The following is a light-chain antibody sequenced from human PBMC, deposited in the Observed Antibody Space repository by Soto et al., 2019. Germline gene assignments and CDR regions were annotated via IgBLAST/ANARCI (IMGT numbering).Light chain of an antibody. J-gene: IGKJ1*01. Sequence: EIVLTQSPGTLSFSPGERATLSCRASQIISNIYLAWYQLKPGQAPRLLIYGSSSRATGIPDRFIGSGSGTDFTLTISRLEPEDFAVYYCQHYGSSPRTFGQGTKVDIK. CDR1: QIISNIY. CDR2: GSS. V-gene: IGKV3-20*01. CDR3: QHYGSSPRT.